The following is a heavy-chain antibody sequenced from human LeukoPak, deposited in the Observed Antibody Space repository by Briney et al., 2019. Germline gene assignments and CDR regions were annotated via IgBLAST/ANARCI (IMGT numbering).Heavy chain of an antibody. CDR3: ARDPTYYYDSSGYFDY. Sequence: GGSLRLSCAASGFTFSSYSMNWVRLAPGKGLEWVSYISSSGSTIYYADSVKGRFTISRDNAKNSLYLQMNSLRAEDTAVYYCARDPTYYYDSSGYFDYWGQGTLVTVSS. D-gene: IGHD3-22*01. CDR2: ISSSGSTI. CDR1: GFTFSSYS. V-gene: IGHV3-48*04. J-gene: IGHJ4*02.